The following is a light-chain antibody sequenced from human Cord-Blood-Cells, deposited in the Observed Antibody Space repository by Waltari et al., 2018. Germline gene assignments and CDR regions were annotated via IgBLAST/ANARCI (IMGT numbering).Light chain of an antibody. CDR1: SSDVGRYNL. V-gene: IGLV2-23*01. CDR2: EGS. Sequence: QSALTQPASVSGSPGQSITISCTGTSSDVGRYNLVSCYQQHPGKAPKLMIYEGSKRPSVVSNRFWGSKCGNTASLTISGLEAEDEADYYCCSYAGSSTVVFGGGTKLTVL. CDR3: CSYAGSSTVV. J-gene: IGLJ2*01.